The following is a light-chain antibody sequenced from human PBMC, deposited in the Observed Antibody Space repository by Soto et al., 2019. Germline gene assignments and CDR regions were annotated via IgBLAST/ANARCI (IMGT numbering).Light chain of an antibody. J-gene: IGLJ1*01. CDR1: SSNIGSNY. CDR3: AAWDDSLSAL. V-gene: IGLV1-47*01. CDR2: RNN. Sequence: QSSLSLPPSSSGTPGQRVTISCSGSSSNIGSNYVYWYQQLPGTAPKLLIYRNNQRPSGVPDRFSGSKSGTSASLAISGLRSEDEADYYCAAWDDSLSALFGTGTKVTVL.